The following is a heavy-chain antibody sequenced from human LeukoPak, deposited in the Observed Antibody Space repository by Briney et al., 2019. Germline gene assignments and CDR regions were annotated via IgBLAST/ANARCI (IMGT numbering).Heavy chain of an antibody. J-gene: IGHJ4*02. Sequence: SETLSLTCSVSGGSISPYYWSWIRQPPGKGLEWIGYIYYIGSTNYNPSLKSRVTISVDTSKNQFSLRLSSVTAADTAVYYCARRSCSGGRCYYAYWGQGTLVTVSS. CDR1: GGSISPYY. CDR3: ARRSCSGGRCYYAY. V-gene: IGHV4-59*08. D-gene: IGHD2-15*01. CDR2: IYYIGST.